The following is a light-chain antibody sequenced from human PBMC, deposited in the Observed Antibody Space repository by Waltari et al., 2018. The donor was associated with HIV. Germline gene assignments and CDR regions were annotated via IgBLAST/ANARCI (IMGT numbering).Light chain of an antibody. CDR2: GAS. V-gene: IGKV3-20*01. J-gene: IGKJ2*03. CDR3: QHYVSSPYS. CDR1: QNVDKNY. Sequence: EIVFTQSPGTLSLSQGERATLSGRASQNVDKNYLAWYQQKPGQAPRLLIYGASNRATGIPARFSGSGSATDFTLTISRLEPEDFAVYHCQHYVSSPYSFGQGTKLEIK.